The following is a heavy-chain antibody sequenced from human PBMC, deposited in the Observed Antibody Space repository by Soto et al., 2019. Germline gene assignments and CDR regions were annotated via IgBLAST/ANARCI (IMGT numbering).Heavy chain of an antibody. D-gene: IGHD1-1*01. CDR1: GFTFSKHW. J-gene: IGHJ4*02. CDR3: ARDNNWSLDY. CDR2: IKTDGSFT. V-gene: IGHV3-74*01. Sequence: GGSLRLSCAASGFTFSKHWMHWVRQAPGKGLVWVSHIKTDGSFTRDADSVKGRFTISRGNARNTLYLQMNSLRAEDTAVYYCARDNNWSLDYWGQGTLVTVSS.